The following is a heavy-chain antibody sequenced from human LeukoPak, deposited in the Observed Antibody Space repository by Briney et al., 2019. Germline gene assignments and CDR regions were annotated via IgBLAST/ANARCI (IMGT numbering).Heavy chain of an antibody. D-gene: IGHD2-21*02. CDR1: GFTFSSYA. CDR3: ARDKTAGLDY. J-gene: IGHJ4*02. V-gene: IGHV3-30-3*01. Sequence: GSLRLSCAASGFTFSSYAMHWVRQAPGKGLERVAVLSDDGSNKYYADSVKGRFTISRDNFKNTLYLQMNSLRAEDTAVYYYARDKTAGLDYWGQGTLVTVSP. CDR2: LSDDGSNK.